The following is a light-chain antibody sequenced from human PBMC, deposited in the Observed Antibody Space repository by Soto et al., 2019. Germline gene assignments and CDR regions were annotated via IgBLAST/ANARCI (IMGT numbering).Light chain of an antibody. V-gene: IGKV1-12*01. Sequence: DIQMTQSPSSVSASVGDRVTITCRASQDISSWLVWYQQKPGKAPKLLIYAASSLQSGATSRFSGSGSGTDFTLTISSLQPEDFATYYCQQASSFPLPFGGGTKVEIK. CDR1: QDISSW. CDR3: QQASSFPLP. CDR2: AAS. J-gene: IGKJ4*01.